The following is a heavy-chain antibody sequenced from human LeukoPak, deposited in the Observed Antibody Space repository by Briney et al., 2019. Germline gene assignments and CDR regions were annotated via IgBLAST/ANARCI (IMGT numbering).Heavy chain of an antibody. CDR3: ARADYYGSGSYYNGGMIDY. CDR2: INHSGST. V-gene: IGHV4-34*01. CDR1: GGSISSYY. Sequence: KPSETLSLTCTVSGGSISSYYWSWIRQPPGKGLEWIGEINHSGSTNYNPSLKSRVTISVDTSKNQFSLKLSSVTAADTAVYYCARADYYGSGSYYNGGMIDYWGQGTLVTVSS. J-gene: IGHJ4*02. D-gene: IGHD3-10*01.